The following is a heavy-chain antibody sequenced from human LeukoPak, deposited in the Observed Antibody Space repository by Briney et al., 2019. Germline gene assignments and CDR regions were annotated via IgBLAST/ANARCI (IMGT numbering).Heavy chain of an antibody. CDR2: IYHSGST. D-gene: IGHD6-13*01. CDR3: ARGLSIAAGAN. V-gene: IGHV4-38-2*02. Sequence: SETLSLTCTVSGYSISSGYYWGWIRQPPGKGLEWIGSIYHSGSTYYNPSLNSRVTISKDTSKNQFSLKVRYVTAADTAVYYCARGLSIAAGANWGQGTLVTVSS. CDR1: GYSISSGYY. J-gene: IGHJ4*02.